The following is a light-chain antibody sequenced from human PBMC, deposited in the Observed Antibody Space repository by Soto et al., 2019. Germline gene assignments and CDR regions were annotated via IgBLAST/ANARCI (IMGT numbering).Light chain of an antibody. J-gene: IGKJ3*01. CDR2: DAS. CDR1: QSVSSY. CDR3: QQRSNWPPLFT. Sequence: EIVLTQSPATLSLSPGERATLSCRASQSVSSYLAWYQQKPGQAPRLLIYDASNRATGIPARFSGCGSVTDFTLAISSLEPEDFAVYYCQQRSNWPPLFTFGPGTKVDI. V-gene: IGKV3-11*01.